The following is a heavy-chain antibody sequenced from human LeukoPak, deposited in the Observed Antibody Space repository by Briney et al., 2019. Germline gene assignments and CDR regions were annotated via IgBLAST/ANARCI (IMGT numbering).Heavy chain of an antibody. Sequence: GGSLRLSCAASGFALSSHWMTWVRQVPGRGPEWVANVNRDGSETYYLDSVKGRFTISKDNAKNSLCLQMNSLRAEDTALYHCARNNGMDVWGQGTTVIVSS. CDR3: ARNNGMDV. J-gene: IGHJ6*02. CDR2: VNRDGSET. V-gene: IGHV3-7*03. CDR1: GFALSSHW.